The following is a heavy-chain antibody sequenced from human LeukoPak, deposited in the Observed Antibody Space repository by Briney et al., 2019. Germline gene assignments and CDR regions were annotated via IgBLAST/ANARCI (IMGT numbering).Heavy chain of an antibody. Sequence: SETLSLTCTVSGGSISSSSYYWGWIRQPPGKGLEWIGSIYYSGSTYYNPSLKSRVTISVDTSKNQFSLKLSSVTTAEPAVYYCARGNVFPAIVTFYKDNWGKGTTVTVSS. CDR2: IYYSGST. J-gene: IGHJ6*03. CDR3: ARGNVFPAIVTFYKDN. CDR1: GGSISSSSYY. D-gene: IGHD5-18*01. V-gene: IGHV4-39*01.